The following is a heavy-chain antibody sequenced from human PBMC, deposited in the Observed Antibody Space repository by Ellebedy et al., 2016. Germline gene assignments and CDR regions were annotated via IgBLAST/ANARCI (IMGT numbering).Heavy chain of an antibody. Sequence: SETLSLTXAVYGGSFSGYYWSWIRQPPGKGLAWIGEINHSGSTNYNPSLKSRVTISVDTSKNQFSLKLSSVTAADTAVYYCARGASGSYYVRPHAFDIWGQGTMVTVSS. V-gene: IGHV4-34*01. J-gene: IGHJ3*02. CDR3: ARGASGSYYVRPHAFDI. CDR2: INHSGST. D-gene: IGHD1-26*01. CDR1: GGSFSGYY.